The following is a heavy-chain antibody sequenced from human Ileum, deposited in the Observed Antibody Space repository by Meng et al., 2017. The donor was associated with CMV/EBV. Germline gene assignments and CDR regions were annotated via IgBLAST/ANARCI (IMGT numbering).Heavy chain of an antibody. CDR1: GFTVNSNY. Sequence: GESLKISCAASGFTVNSNYMSWVRQAPGKGLEWVANIKPDSTEKFYVGSVRGRFTISRDNAEKSLFLQMNSLRAEDTAFYYCARVEHEWIPDFWGQGTLVTVSS. D-gene: IGHD5-18*01. J-gene: IGHJ4*02. V-gene: IGHV3-7*03. CDR3: ARVEHEWIPDF. CDR2: IKPDSTEK.